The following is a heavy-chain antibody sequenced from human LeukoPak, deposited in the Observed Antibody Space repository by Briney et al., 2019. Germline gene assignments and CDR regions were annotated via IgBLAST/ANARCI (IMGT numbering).Heavy chain of an antibody. J-gene: IGHJ4*02. CDR2: ISYDGSNK. Sequence: PGRSLRLSCAASGFTFSSYGMHWVRQAPGKGLEWVAVISYDGSNKYYADSVKGRFTISRDNSKNTLHLQMNSLRAEDTAVYYCAKDRPDSSGLDYWGQGTLVTVSS. D-gene: IGHD6-19*01. CDR3: AKDRPDSSGLDY. V-gene: IGHV3-30*18. CDR1: GFTFSSYG.